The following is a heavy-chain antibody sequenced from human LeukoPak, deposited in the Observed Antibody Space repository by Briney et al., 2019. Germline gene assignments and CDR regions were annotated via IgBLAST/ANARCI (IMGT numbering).Heavy chain of an antibody. CDR2: ISSSSSTI. Sequence: GGSLRLSCAASGFTFSSYSMNWVRQAPGKGLEWVSYISSSSSTIYYADSVKGRFTISRDNAKNSLYLQMNSLRAEDTAVYYCARVGRVAAAGTGFFDYWGQGTLVTVSS. CDR1: GFTFSSYS. V-gene: IGHV3-48*04. D-gene: IGHD6-13*01. CDR3: ARVGRVAAAGTGFFDY. J-gene: IGHJ4*02.